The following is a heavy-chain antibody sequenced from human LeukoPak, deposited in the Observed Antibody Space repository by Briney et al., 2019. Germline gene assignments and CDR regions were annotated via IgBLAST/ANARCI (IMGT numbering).Heavy chain of an antibody. CDR3: AKLYGPWFGVLIY. Sequence: GGSLRLSCAASGFTFSSYAMSWVRQAPGKGLEWVSAISGGGGSTYYADSVKGRFTISRDNSKNTLYLQMNSLRAEDTAVYYCAKLYGPWFGVLIYWGQGTLVTVSA. J-gene: IGHJ4*02. CDR1: GFTFSSYA. D-gene: IGHD3-10*01. CDR2: ISGGGGST. V-gene: IGHV3-23*01.